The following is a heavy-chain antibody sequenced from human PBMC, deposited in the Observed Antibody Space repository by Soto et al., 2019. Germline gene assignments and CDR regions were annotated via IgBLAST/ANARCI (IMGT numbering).Heavy chain of an antibody. CDR1: GGSISRTTYY. V-gene: IGHV4-39*01. D-gene: IGHD5-18*01. CDR2: ISYDGST. CDR3: ASQAGGYSYGPFDY. J-gene: IGHJ4*02. Sequence: SETLSLTCTVSGGSISRTTYYWDWIRQPPGKGLEWIGSISYDGSTYYNPSLKSRVTISVDTSKNQFSLKVNYVTAAYAAVYFCASQAGGYSYGPFDYWGQGALVTVSS.